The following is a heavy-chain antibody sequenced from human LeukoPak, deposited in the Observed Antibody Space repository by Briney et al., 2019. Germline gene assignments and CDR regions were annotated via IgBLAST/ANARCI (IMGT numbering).Heavy chain of an antibody. Sequence: GGSLRLSCAASGFTLRSYSMNWVRQAPGKGVEWVSYISSSSSTIYYADSVKGRFTISRDNAKNSLYLQMNSLRDEDTAVYYCASKIAHYWGQGTLVTVSS. CDR3: ASKIAHY. CDR2: ISSSSSTI. CDR1: GFTLRSYS. D-gene: IGHD2/OR15-2a*01. J-gene: IGHJ4*02. V-gene: IGHV3-48*02.